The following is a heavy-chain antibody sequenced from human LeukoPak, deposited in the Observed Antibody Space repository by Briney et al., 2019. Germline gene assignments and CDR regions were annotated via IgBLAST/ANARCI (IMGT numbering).Heavy chain of an antibody. J-gene: IGHJ4*02. V-gene: IGHV1-69*05. CDR1: GGTFSSYA. CDR3: ARDPNSGSYYFDY. D-gene: IGHD1-26*01. Sequence: SVKVSCKASGGTFSSYAISWVRQAPGQGLEWVGRIIPIFDTANYAQKFQGRVTITTDESTSTAYMELSSLRSEDTAVYYCARDPNSGSYYFDYWGQGTLVTVSS. CDR2: IIPIFDTA.